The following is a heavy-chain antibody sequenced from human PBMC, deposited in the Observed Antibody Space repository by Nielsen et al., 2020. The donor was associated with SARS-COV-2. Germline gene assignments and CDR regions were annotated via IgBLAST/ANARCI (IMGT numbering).Heavy chain of an antibody. D-gene: IGHD1-7*01. Sequence: SVKVSCKVSGYTLTELSMHWVRQAPGKGLEWMGGFDPEDGETIYAQKFQGRVTMTEDTSTDTAYMELSSLRSEDTAVYYCATGSPRLELRYNWFDPWGQGTLVTVSS. V-gene: IGHV1-24*01. CDR2: FDPEDGET. J-gene: IGHJ5*02. CDR1: GYTLTELS. CDR3: ATGSPRLELRYNWFDP.